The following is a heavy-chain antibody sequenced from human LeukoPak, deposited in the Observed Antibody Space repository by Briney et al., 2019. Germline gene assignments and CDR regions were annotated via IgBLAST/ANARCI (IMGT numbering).Heavy chain of an antibody. D-gene: IGHD3-3*01. CDR1: GGSISSGDYY. CDR3: ARERRFLEWSVDY. Sequence: SETLSLTCTVSGGSISSGDYYWSWIRQPPGKGLEWIGYIYYSGSTYYNPSLKSRVTISVDTSKNQFSLKLSSVTAADTAVYYCARERRFLEWSVDYWGQGTLVTVSS. J-gene: IGHJ4*02. CDR2: IYYSGST. V-gene: IGHV4-30-4*08.